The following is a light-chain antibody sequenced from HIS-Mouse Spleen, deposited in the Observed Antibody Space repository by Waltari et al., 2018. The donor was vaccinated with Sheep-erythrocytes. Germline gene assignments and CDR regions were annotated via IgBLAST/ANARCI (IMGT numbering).Light chain of an antibody. J-gene: IGKJ1*01. Sequence: DLQMTQSPSTLSAFVGDRVTITCRASQSISSWLSWYQQKPGKAPKLLIYKASSLESGVPSRFSGSGSGTEFTLTISSLQPDDFATYYCQQYNSYSTWTFGQGTKVEIK. CDR1: QSISSW. CDR2: KAS. V-gene: IGKV1-5*03. CDR3: QQYNSYSTWT.